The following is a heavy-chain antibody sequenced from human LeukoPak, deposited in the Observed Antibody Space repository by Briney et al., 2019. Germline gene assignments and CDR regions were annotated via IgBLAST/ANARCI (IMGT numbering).Heavy chain of an antibody. V-gene: IGHV3-30*02. D-gene: IGHD2-2*01. CDR1: GFTFSSYG. Sequence: GGSLRLSCAASGFTFSSYGMHWVRQAPGKGLEWVAFIRYDGSNKYYADSVKGRFTISRDNSKNTLYLQMNSLRAEDTAVYYCAKDINWFAGIVVVPAVDYWGQGTLVTVSS. CDR2: IRYDGSNK. J-gene: IGHJ4*02. CDR3: AKDINWFAGIVVVPAVDY.